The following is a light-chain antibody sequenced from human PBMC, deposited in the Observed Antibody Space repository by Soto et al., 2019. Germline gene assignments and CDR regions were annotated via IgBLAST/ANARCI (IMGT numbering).Light chain of an antibody. Sequence: DIQMTQSPSTLSASVGGRVTITCRASQSISTWLAWYQQKPGKAPKLLIYKASSLRNGVPSRFSGSGSGTEFTLSIYSLQPDDFASYYCQQYNGYPHTFXQGT. CDR3: QQYNGYPHT. CDR2: KAS. J-gene: IGKJ2*01. CDR1: QSISTW. V-gene: IGKV1-5*03.